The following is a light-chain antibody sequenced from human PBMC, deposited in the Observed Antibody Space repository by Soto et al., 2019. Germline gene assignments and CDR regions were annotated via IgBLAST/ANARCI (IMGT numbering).Light chain of an antibody. CDR2: AAS. CDR3: QQCLSNPQT. V-gene: IGKV1-39*01. J-gene: IGKJ1*01. CDR1: QSISSF. Sequence: IRMTAHPTPLEAAVGDRVSITCRSSQSISSFLTWYQQKQGKAXKXXXYAASSLKSGVPSRFRGSGSGNDFNLTIRRLQPEDCESYYCQQCLSNPQTFGQGTKVDI.